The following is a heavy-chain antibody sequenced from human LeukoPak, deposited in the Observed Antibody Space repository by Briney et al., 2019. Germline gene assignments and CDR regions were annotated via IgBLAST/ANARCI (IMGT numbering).Heavy chain of an antibody. J-gene: IGHJ6*02. Sequence: GGSLRLSCAASGFTFSGSAMHWVRQASGKGLEWVGRIRSKANSYATAYAASVKGRFTISRDDSKNTAYLQMNSLKTEDTAVYYCTSSPPGGPYYYYYGMGVWGQGTTVTVSS. CDR1: GFTFSGSA. V-gene: IGHV3-73*01. CDR3: TSSPPGGPYYYYYGMGV. D-gene: IGHD1-14*01. CDR2: IRSKANSYAT.